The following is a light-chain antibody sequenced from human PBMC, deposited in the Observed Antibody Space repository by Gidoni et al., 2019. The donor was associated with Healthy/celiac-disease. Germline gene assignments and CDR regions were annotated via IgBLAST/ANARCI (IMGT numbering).Light chain of an antibody. V-gene: IGKV1-5*03. CDR1: QSISSW. CDR2: KAS. CDR3: QQYNSYPLT. J-gene: IGKJ4*01. Sequence: DIQMTQSPSTLSASVVDRVTITCRASQSISSWPAWYQQKPGKAPKLLIYKASSLESGVPSRFSGSGSGTEFTLTISSLQPDDFATYYCQQYNSYPLTFXGXTKVEIK.